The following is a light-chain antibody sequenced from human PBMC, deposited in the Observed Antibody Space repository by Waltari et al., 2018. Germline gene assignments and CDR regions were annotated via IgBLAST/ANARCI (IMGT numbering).Light chain of an antibody. CDR2: NKPDSTI. Sequence: QAVLTQPASLSASPGASASLTCTFRSDIHVRLSKIYWSQQRPGNPPQFLLKNKPDSTIQLGSGVPSRFSASKDTSANAFILLISGIQSEDEADYYCMILYNNAVVFGGGTNLTVL. CDR1: SDIHVRLSK. CDR3: MILYNNAVV. V-gene: IGLV5-45*01. J-gene: IGLJ3*02.